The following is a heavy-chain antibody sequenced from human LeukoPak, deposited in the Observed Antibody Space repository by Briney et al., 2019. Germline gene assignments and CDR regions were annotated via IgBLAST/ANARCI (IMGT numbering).Heavy chain of an antibody. CDR2: ISAYNGNT. V-gene: IGHV1-18*01. CDR1: GYTFTSYG. D-gene: IGHD3-3*01. CDR3: AMTSGYPQHYYYGMDV. J-gene: IGHJ6*02. Sequence: ASVKVSCKASGYTFTSYGISWVRQAPGQGLEWMGWISAYNGNTNYAQKLQGRVTMTTDTSTSTAYMELRSLRSDDTAVYYCAMTSGYPQHYYYGMDVWGQGTTVTVSS.